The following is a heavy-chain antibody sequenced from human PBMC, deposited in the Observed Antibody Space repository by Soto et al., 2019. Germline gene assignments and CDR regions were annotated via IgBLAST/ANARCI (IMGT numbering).Heavy chain of an antibody. Sequence: SETLSLTCTVSGGSISSYYWSWIRQPPGKGLEWIGYIYYSGSTNYNPSLKSRVTISVDTSKNQFSLKLSSVTAADTAVYYCARAILDYYDSSGYYWVIFHYWGHGTLVTVSS. J-gene: IGHJ4*01. CDR2: IYYSGST. V-gene: IGHV4-59*01. CDR3: ARAILDYYDSSGYYWVIFHY. D-gene: IGHD3-22*01. CDR1: GGSISSYY.